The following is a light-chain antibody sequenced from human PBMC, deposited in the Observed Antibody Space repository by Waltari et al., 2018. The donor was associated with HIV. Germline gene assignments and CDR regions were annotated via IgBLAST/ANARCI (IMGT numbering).Light chain of an antibody. Sequence: QSALTQPAAVSGSPGQSITISCTGTSSAVGGYNYVSWYQQHPGKAPKLLIYDVRIRPSGVSNRFSCSKSGNTSSLTISGLQAEDEADYYCNSYTSSTTRVFGTVTKVTVL. CDR3: NSYTSSTTRV. CDR1: SSAVGGYNY. J-gene: IGLJ1*01. CDR2: DVR. V-gene: IGLV2-14*01.